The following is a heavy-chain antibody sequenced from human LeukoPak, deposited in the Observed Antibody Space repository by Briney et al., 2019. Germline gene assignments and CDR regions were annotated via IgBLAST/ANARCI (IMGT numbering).Heavy chain of an antibody. CDR2: IWYDGSNK. D-gene: IGHD2-2*01. Sequence: GGSLRLSCAASGFTFSNYGMHWVRQAPGKGLEWVAFIWYDGSNKYYADSVKGRFTISRDNSKNTLYLQMNSLRAEDTAVYYCARDHPRIVVVPLGFDYWGQGTLVTVSS. CDR1: GFTFSNYG. J-gene: IGHJ4*02. V-gene: IGHV3-33*01. CDR3: ARDHPRIVVVPLGFDY.